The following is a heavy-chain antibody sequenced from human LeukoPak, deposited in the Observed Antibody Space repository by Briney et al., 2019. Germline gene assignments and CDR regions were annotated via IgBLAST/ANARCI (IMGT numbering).Heavy chain of an antibody. CDR2: IYSGGRT. J-gene: IGHJ4*02. D-gene: IGHD3-22*01. V-gene: IGHV3-66*01. CDR3: ARESNSGYYLSY. CDR1: GFTFSSNY. Sequence: GGSLRLSCAASGFTFSSNYMSWVRKAPGKGLEGVSVIYSGGRTYYADSVKGRFNISRDNSKNTLYLQMNSLRAEDTAVYYCARESNSGYYLSYWGQGTLVTVSS.